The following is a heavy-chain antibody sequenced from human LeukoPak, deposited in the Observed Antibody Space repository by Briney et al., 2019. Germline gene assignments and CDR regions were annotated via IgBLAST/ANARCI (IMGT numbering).Heavy chain of an antibody. CDR3: VRAHGTYAPLGY. CDR2: ISSSSSYN. D-gene: IGHD2-2*01. Sequence: GGSLTLSCGGSGFTSSSYTMSWVRQAPGKGLVWISSISSSSSYNYYADPAKGRFTISRDNAKRSLVLQMNSLRAEDTAVYYCVRAHGTYAPLGYWGQGTLVTVSS. J-gene: IGHJ4*02. CDR1: GFTSSSYT. V-gene: IGHV3-21*01.